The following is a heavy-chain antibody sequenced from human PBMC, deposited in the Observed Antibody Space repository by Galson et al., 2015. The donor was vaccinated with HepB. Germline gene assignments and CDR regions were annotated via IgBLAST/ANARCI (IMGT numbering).Heavy chain of an antibody. V-gene: IGHV3-30*19. CDR2: ISYDGSIK. CDR1: GFTFDILG. Sequence: SLRLSCAGFGFTFDILGMNWVRQAPGKGLEWVAYISYDGSIKYYADSVRGRFSISRDNSKNTVYLQMNRLRHEDTAFYYCARDLRYTSSWNDSWGQGTLVTVSS. J-gene: IGHJ5*01. D-gene: IGHD6-13*01. CDR3: ARDLRYTSSWNDS.